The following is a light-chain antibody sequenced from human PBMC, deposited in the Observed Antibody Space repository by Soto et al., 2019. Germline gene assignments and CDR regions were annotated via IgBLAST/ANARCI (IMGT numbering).Light chain of an antibody. Sequence: DIQMTQSPSTLSPSVGDRVTITCRASQTISTGLAGYHQKPGKAPGLLIYDASTLESGVPSRFSGSGSGTEFSLTISSLQPDDFATFYCQQYSSFSRTFGQGTKVEIK. CDR2: DAS. CDR3: QQYSSFSRT. V-gene: IGKV1-5*01. J-gene: IGKJ1*01. CDR1: QTISTG.